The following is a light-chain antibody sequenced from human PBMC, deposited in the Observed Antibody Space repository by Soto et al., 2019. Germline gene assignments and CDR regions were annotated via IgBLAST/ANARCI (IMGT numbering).Light chain of an antibody. CDR3: SSYTTRSTLV. J-gene: IGLJ2*01. V-gene: IGLV2-14*01. Sequence: SALTQPASVSGSPGQSITISCTGTSRDVGAYDFVSWYQHSPGKAPKLVTFDVTHRPPGISDRFSGSQSANTASLTISGLQSADEAFYYCSSYTTRSTLVFGGGTKLTVL. CDR1: SRDVGAYDF. CDR2: DVT.